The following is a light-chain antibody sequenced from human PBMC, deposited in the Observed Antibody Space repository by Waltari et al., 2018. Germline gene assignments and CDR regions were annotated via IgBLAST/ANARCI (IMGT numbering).Light chain of an antibody. V-gene: IGKV3-11*01. CDR1: ERVSLFGITL. CDR2: QAS. J-gene: IGKJ1*01. CDR3: LQTKKSPRT. Sequence: VLTQSPASLTVSPGQRATIPCRDSERVSLFGITLIHWYQQKPGHPPKLLIYQASNKDTGVPARFSGSGSGTDFTLTINPVEADDAANYYCLQTKKSPRTFGHGTKVEIK.